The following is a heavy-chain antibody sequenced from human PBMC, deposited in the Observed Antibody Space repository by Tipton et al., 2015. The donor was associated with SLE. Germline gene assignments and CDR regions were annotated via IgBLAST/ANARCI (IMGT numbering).Heavy chain of an antibody. J-gene: IGHJ4*02. CDR3: AQGGGGTYYDPLTY. Sequence: SLRLSCAASGFTFNSYGMHWVRQAPGKGLEWVAVIWYDGRNKYYADSVKGRFTISRDNSKNTLYLQMNSLTAEDTAVYYCAQGGGGTYYDPLTYWGQGTLVTVSS. CDR2: IWYDGRNK. D-gene: IGHD1-26*01. CDR1: GFTFNSYG. V-gene: IGHV3-33*06.